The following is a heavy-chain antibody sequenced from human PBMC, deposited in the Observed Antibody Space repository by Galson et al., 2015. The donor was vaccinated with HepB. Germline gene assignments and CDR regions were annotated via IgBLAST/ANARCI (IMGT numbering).Heavy chain of an antibody. J-gene: IGHJ4*02. CDR1: GGTFSSYA. V-gene: IGHV1-69*13. CDR3: ARRRLGYCSSTSCPHFDY. D-gene: IGHD2-2*01. Sequence: PVKVSCKASGGTFSSYAISWVRQAPGQGLEWMGGIIPIFGTANYAQKFQGRVTITADESTSTAYMELSSLRSEDTAVYYCARRRLGYCSSTSCPHFDYWGQGTLVTVSS. CDR2: IIPIFGTA.